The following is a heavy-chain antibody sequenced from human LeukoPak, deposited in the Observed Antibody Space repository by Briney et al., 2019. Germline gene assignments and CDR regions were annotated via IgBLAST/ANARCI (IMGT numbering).Heavy chain of an antibody. CDR2: IYPGDSDT. J-gene: IGHJ3*02. Sequence: ESLKISCKGYGYSFSSYWIGWVRQMPGKGLEWMGIIYPGDSDTRYSPSFEGQVTISAEKSITTAYLQWSSLKASDSAMYYCARPVQTGAFDIWGQGTMVTVSS. V-gene: IGHV5-51*01. CDR1: GYSFSSYW. CDR3: ARPVQTGAFDI.